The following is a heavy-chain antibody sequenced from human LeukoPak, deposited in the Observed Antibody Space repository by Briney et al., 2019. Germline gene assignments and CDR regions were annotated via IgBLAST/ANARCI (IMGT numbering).Heavy chain of an antibody. CDR2: IWYDGSNK. V-gene: IGHV3-33*01. CDR3: ASLPVTTYYYYGMDV. CDR1: GFTFSTYG. D-gene: IGHD4-17*01. Sequence: GGPLRPSCAASGFTFSTYGMHGVGQAPAKGLGWWAFIWYDGSNKYYADSVKGRFTISRDNSKNTLYLQMNSLRAEDTAVYYCASLPVTTYYYYGMDVWGQGTTVTVSS. J-gene: IGHJ6*02.